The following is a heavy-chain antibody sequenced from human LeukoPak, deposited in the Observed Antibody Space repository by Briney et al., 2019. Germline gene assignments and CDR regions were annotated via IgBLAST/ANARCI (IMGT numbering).Heavy chain of an antibody. Sequence: GGSLRLSCAASGFTFGSYSMNWVRQAPGKGLEWVSSISSSSSYIYYADSVKGRFTISRDNAKNSLYLQMNSLRAEDTAVYYCARLPYSGSYIDYWGQGTLVTVSS. CDR1: GFTFGSYS. D-gene: IGHD1-26*01. J-gene: IGHJ4*02. CDR3: ARLPYSGSYIDY. CDR2: ISSSSSYI. V-gene: IGHV3-21*01.